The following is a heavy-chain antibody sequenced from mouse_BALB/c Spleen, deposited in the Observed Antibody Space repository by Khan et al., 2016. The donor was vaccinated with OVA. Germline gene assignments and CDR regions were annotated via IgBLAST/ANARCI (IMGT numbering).Heavy chain of an antibody. CDR2: ISYSGVT. Sequence: EVQLQESGPGLVKPSQSLSLTCTVTGYSITSGYVRYWIRQPPGNKLEWMGYISYSGVTSYTTPLKSRISITRDTSKNQFFLQLNSVTTEDTTAYYCAKGNYYEYDFDYWGQGTTLTVSS. J-gene: IGHJ2*01. CDR1: GYSITSGYV. V-gene: IGHV3-2*02. D-gene: IGHD1-1*01. CDR3: AKGNYYEYDFDY.